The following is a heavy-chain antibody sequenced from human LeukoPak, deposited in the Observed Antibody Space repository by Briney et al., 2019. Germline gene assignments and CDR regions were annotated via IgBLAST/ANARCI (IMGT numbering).Heavy chain of an antibody. CDR2: ISNSGTNI. CDR3: ARDGPVYGSGSYPPKSDY. Sequence: GGSLRLSCAASGFTFSSYSMNWVRQAPGKGLEWVSYISNSGTNIYYADSVKGRFTISRDNAKNSLYLQMNSLRAEDTAVYYCARDGPVYGSGSYPPKSDYWGQGTLVTVSS. V-gene: IGHV3-48*01. J-gene: IGHJ4*02. CDR1: GFTFSSYS. D-gene: IGHD3-10*01.